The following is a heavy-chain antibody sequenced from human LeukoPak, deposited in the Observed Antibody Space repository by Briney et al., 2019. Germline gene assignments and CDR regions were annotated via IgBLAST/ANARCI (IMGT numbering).Heavy chain of an antibody. D-gene: IGHD2-2*01. CDR3: ARDRAPGDQLQQYYYYGMDV. J-gene: IGHJ6*02. CDR2: ISYDGSNK. Sequence: GGSLRLSCAASGFTFSSYAMPWVRQAPGKGLEWVAVISYDGSNKYYADSVKGRFTISRDNSKNTLYLQMNSLRAEDTAVYYCARDRAPGDQLQQYYYYGMDVWGQGTTVTVSS. CDR1: GFTFSSYA. V-gene: IGHV3-30-3*01.